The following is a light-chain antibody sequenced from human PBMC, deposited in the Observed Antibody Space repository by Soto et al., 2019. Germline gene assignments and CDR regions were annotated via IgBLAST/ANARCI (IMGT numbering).Light chain of an antibody. J-gene: IGLJ3*02. CDR3: ETWDTNTRV. CDR1: SGHSGSI. Sequence: QAVVTQSSSASASLGSSVKLTCTLSSGHSGSIIAWHQQQPGKAPRYLIKLERSGSYNKGSGVPDRFSGSSSGADRYLTISNLQFEDEADYYCETWDTNTRVFGGGTKLTVL. V-gene: IGLV4-60*02. CDR2: LERSGSY.